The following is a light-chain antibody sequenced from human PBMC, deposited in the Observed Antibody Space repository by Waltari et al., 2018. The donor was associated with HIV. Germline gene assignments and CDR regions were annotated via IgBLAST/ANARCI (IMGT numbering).Light chain of an antibody. V-gene: IGLV2-8*01. CDR3: SSCTDLPTI. Sequence: QSALTQPPSASGSPGQSVTISCTGTSSDVGGYNYVSWYQQHPGNAPTFMHDEVSKPASGVPVRFSGAKSGNTASLTVSGLQAEDEADYHCSSCTDLPTIFGGGTRLTV. CDR2: EVS. J-gene: IGLJ2*01. CDR1: SSDVGGYNY.